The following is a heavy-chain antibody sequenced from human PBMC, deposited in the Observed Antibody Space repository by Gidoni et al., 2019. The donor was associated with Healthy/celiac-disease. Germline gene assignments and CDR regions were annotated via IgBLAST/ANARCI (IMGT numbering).Heavy chain of an antibody. CDR1: GFTFGDYA. CDR3: TRALDYYDSSGFCDY. V-gene: IGHV3-49*04. CDR2: IRSKAYGGKT. J-gene: IGHJ4*02. Sequence: EVQLVESGGGLVQPGRSLRLSCTASGFTFGDYAMSWVRQDPGKGLEWVGFIRSKAYGGKTEYAASVKGRFTISIDDSKSIAYLQMNSLKTEDTAVYYCTRALDYYDSSGFCDYWGQGTLVTVSS. D-gene: IGHD3-22*01.